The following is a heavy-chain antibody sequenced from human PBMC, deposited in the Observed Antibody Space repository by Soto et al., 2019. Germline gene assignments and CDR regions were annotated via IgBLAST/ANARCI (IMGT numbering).Heavy chain of an antibody. CDR2: ISWNSGNI. J-gene: IGHJ4*02. V-gene: IGHV3-9*01. CDR1: GFSFDDYA. D-gene: IGHD2-2*01. Sequence: EVQVVEWGGGLEQPGRSLRLSCAASGFSFDDYAMHWVRQAPGKGLEWVSCISWNSGNIVYSDSVKGRFTISRDNXXXXXXXXXXXXXXXXXXXXXXTKGSSTSCFSPLDHWGQGTLVTVSS. CDR3: TKGSSTSCFSPLDH.